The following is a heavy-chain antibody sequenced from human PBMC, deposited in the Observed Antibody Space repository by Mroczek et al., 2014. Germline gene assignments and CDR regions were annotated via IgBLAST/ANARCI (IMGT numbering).Heavy chain of an antibody. Sequence: SGAEVKKPGESLKISCKGSGYSFTSYWIGWVRQMPGKGLEWMGIIYPGDSDTRYSPSFQGQVTISADKSISTAYLQWSSLKASDTAMYYCARLKGIAAAAPRAFDIWGQGTMVTVSS. CDR2: IYPGDSDT. CDR3: ARLKGIAAAAPRAFDI. D-gene: IGHD6-13*01. CDR1: GYSFTSYW. V-gene: IGHV5-51*03. J-gene: IGHJ3*02.